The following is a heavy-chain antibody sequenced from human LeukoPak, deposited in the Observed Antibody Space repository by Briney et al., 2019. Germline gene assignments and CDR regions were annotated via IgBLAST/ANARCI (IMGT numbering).Heavy chain of an antibody. V-gene: IGHV4-4*07. D-gene: IGHD2-2*01. CDR1: GGSISSYY. Sequence: KASETLSLTCTVSGGSISSYYWSWIRQPAGKGLEWIGRIYTSGSTNYNPSLKSRVTISVDTSKNQFSLKLSSVTAADTAVYYCARGKVLRRPIQNYCSSTSCYPLHHVWPWFDPWGQGTLVTVSS. CDR3: ARGKVLRRPIQNYCSSTSCYPLHHVWPWFDP. J-gene: IGHJ5*02. CDR2: IYTSGST.